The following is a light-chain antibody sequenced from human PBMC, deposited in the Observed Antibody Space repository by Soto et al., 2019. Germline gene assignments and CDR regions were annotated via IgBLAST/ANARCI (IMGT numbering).Light chain of an antibody. CDR3: QSYDSSLSGRVV. V-gene: IGLV1-40*01. Sequence: QSVLTQPPSVSGAPGQTVTISCTGSSSNIGAGYDVHWYQQLPGTAPKLLIHGNTNRPSGVPDRFSGSKSGTSASLAITGLQAEDEADYFCQSYDSSLSGRVVFGGGTKLTVL. CDR1: SSNIGAGYD. CDR2: GNT. J-gene: IGLJ2*01.